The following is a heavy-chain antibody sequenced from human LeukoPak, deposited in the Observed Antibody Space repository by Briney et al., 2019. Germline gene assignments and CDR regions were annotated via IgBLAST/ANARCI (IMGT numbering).Heavy chain of an antibody. V-gene: IGHV4-59*08. J-gene: IGHJ4*02. CDR3: ARLSRSFDL. CDR1: AGSISGYY. CDR2: IYNSGSA. Sequence: SETLSLTCTVSAGSISGYYWSWIRQPPGQGLEWIGYIYNSGSANYNPSLKSRVTISEDMSINQFSLKLSSVTAADTAVYFCARLSRSFDLWGQGTLVTVSS.